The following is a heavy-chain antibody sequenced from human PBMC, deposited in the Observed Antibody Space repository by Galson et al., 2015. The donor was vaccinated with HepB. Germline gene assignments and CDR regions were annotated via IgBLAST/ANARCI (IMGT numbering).Heavy chain of an antibody. Sequence: SVKVSCKASGYTFTSYAMHWVRQAPGQRLEWMGWINAGNGNTKYSQKFQGRVTITRDTSASTAYMELSSLRSEDTAVYYCARPIHAGYEIDAFDIWGQGTMVTVSS. CDR3: ARPIHAGYEIDAFDI. CDR2: INAGNGNT. CDR1: GYTFTSYA. J-gene: IGHJ3*02. V-gene: IGHV1-3*01. D-gene: IGHD6-13*01.